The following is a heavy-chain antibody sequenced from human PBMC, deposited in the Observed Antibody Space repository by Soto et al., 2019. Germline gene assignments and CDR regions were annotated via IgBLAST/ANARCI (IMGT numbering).Heavy chain of an antibody. Sequence: QVQLVQSGAEEKKPGASVKVSCKASGFTFSSYAMHWVRQAPGKGLEWVAVISYDGSNKYYADSVKGRFTISRDNSKNTLYLQMNSLRAEDTAVYYCARERITGTTPNFDYWGQGTLVTVSS. D-gene: IGHD1-7*01. CDR2: ISYDGSNK. V-gene: IGHV3-30-3*01. CDR3: ARERITGTTPNFDY. J-gene: IGHJ4*02. CDR1: GFTFSSYA.